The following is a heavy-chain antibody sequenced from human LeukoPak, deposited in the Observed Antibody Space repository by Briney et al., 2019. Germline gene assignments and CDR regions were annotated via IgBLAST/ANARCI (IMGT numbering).Heavy chain of an antibody. D-gene: IGHD3-10*01. CDR3: AREEISGWFYFDY. CDR2: VNPNSGAT. CDR1: GYTFTDYY. J-gene: IGHJ4*02. Sequence: ASVKVSFKASGYTFTDYYIHWVRQAPGQGLEWMGRVNPNSGATNYAQKFQGRVSMTRDTSIRAAYMELSRLSPDDTAIYYCAREEISGWFYFDYWGQGTLVTVSS. V-gene: IGHV1-2*02.